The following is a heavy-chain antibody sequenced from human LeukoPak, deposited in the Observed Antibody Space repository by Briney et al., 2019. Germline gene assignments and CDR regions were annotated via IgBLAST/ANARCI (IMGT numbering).Heavy chain of an antibody. D-gene: IGHD2-2*02. V-gene: IGHV4-59*08. CDR1: AGSISSYY. CDR2: IYNSEST. Sequence: SGTLSLTCTASAGSISSYYWSWIRQPPARELEGIGYIYNSESTNYNPTLKSRVTISVDSSKSRFSLKLSSVTAADTAVYYCARHSLLKSQSNYCNSTSCYTIDAFDIWGQGTMVTVSS. CDR3: ARHSLLKSQSNYCNSTSCYTIDAFDI. J-gene: IGHJ3*02.